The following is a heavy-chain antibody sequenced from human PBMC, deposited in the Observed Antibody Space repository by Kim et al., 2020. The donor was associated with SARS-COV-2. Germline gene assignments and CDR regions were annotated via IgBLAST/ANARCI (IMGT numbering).Heavy chain of an antibody. CDR3: ARSRHGVPAAIRYYYYYGMDV. J-gene: IGHJ6*02. Sequence: SETLSITCAVYGGSFSGYYWSWIRQPPGKGLEWIGEINHSGSTNYNPSLKSRVTISVDTSKNQFSLKLSSVTAADTAVYYCARSRHGVPAAIRYYYYYGMDVWGQGTTVTVSS. CDR1: GGSFSGYY. V-gene: IGHV4-34*01. CDR2: INHSGST. D-gene: IGHD2-2*01.